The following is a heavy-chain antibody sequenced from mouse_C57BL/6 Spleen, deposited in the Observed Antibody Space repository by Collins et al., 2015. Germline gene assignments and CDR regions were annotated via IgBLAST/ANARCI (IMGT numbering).Heavy chain of an antibody. CDR1: GYNFTSYW. D-gene: IGHD2-14*01. V-gene: IGHV1-55*01. CDR2: IYPGSGST. J-gene: IGHJ4*01. Sequence: QVQLQQPGAELVKPGTSVKLSCKASGYNFTSYWINWVKLRPGQGLEWIGDIYPGSGSTNYNEKFKSKATLTVDTSSSTAYMQLSSLASEDSALYYCARLSRYHYAMDYWGQGTSVTVSS. CDR3: ARLSRYHYAMDY.